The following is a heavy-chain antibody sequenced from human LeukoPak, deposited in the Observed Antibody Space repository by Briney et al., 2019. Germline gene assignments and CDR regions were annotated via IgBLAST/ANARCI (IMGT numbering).Heavy chain of an antibody. J-gene: IGHJ4*02. CDR1: GFTFDDYG. Sequence: PGGSLRLSCAASGFTFDDYGMSWVRQASGKGLEWVSGINWNGGSTGYADSVKGRFTISRDNAKNSLYLQMNSLRAEDTALYYCASGLIAAAGTAGYWGQGTLVTVSS. CDR3: ASGLIAAAGTAGY. CDR2: INWNGGST. V-gene: IGHV3-20*04. D-gene: IGHD6-13*01.